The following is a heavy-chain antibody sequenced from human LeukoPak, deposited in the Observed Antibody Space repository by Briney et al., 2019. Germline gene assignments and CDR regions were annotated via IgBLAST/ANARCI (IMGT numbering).Heavy chain of an antibody. CDR1: GFTFSSYW. J-gene: IGHJ4*02. V-gene: IGHV3-74*03. D-gene: IGHD4-11*01. Sequence: GGSLRLSCAASGFTFSSYWMHWVRQAPGKGLVWVSRINSDGSSTKYADSVKGRFTISRDNSKNTLYLQMNSLRAEDTAVYYCARDSSNYYFDYWGQGTLVTVSS. CDR2: INSDGSST. CDR3: ARDSSNYYFDY.